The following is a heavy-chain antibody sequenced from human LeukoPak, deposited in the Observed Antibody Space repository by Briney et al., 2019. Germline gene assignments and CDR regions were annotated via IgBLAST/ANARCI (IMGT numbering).Heavy chain of an antibody. CDR3: ARDRFITTVTMDWFDP. CDR1: GGSISSGSYY. CDR2: IYTSGST. V-gene: IGHV4-61*02. Sequence: SQTLSLTCTVSGGSISSGSYYWSWIRQPAGKGLEWIGRIYTSGSTNYNPSLKSRVTISVDTSKNQFSLKLSSVTAADTAVYYCARDRFITTVTMDWFDPWGQGTLVTVSS. J-gene: IGHJ5*02. D-gene: IGHD4-17*01.